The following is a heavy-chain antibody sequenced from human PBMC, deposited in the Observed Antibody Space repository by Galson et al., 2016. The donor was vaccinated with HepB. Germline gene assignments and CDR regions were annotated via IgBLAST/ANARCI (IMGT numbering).Heavy chain of an antibody. D-gene: IGHD1-1*01. J-gene: IGHJ5*02. V-gene: IGHV3-49*03. CDR2: IRSKTYGGTT. CDR1: GFRFADCA. Sequence: SLRLSCAASGFRFADCAMSWFRQTPGKGLEWVGVIRSKTYGGTTECAASVKGRFTISRDDSNSVAYLQMDSLKIEDTAMYYCNTRVKLPTVPEEFDPWGQGTLVTVSS. CDR3: NTRVKLPTVPEEFDP.